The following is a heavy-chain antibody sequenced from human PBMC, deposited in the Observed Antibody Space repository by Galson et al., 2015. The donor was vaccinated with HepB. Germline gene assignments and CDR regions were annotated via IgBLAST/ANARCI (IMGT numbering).Heavy chain of an antibody. J-gene: IGHJ4*02. Sequence: SLRLSCAASGFTFSDYYMSWIRQAPGKGLEWVSYISSSSSYTNYADSVKGRFTISRDNAKNSLYLQMNSLRAEDTAVYYCARVSGSWYKFDYWGQGTLVTVSS. CDR3: ARVSGSWYKFDY. D-gene: IGHD6-13*01. CDR1: GFTFSDYY. CDR2: ISSSSSYT. V-gene: IGHV3-11*06.